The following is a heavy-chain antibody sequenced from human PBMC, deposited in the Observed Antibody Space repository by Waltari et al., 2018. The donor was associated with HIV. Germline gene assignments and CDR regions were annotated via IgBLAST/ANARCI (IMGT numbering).Heavy chain of an antibody. J-gene: IGHJ4*02. V-gene: IGHV4-39*01. CDR2: IYHSGST. CDR1: GCSLSSSNYF. Sequence: QLQLQESGPGLVKPSETLSLTCTVSGCSLSSSNYFWGWIRQPPGKALECIGSIYHSGSTYYNPSLKSRVTISVDTSKSQFSLKLSSVTAADTAVYYCASTGYTYGLDYWGQGTLVTVSS. D-gene: IGHD5-18*01. CDR3: ASTGYTYGLDY.